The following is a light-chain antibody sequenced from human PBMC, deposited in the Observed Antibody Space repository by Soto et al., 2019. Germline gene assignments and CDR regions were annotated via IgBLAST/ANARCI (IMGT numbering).Light chain of an antibody. CDR3: QQYGSSRWT. V-gene: IGKV3-20*01. Sequence: EIVLTQSPGTLSLSPGERATLSCRASQSVSSTYLAWYQQNRGQAPRLLIYGASSRAPGIPDRFSGSGSGTDFTLTISRLEPEDFAVYYCQQYGSSRWTFGQGTKVDIK. J-gene: IGKJ1*01. CDR2: GAS. CDR1: QSVSSTY.